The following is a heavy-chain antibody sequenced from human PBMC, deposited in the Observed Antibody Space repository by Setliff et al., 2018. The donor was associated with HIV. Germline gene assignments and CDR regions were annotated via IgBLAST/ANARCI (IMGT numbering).Heavy chain of an antibody. V-gene: IGHV3-21*01. CDR1: GGSISGYY. Sequence: PSETLSLTCTVSGGSISGYYWSWIRQPPGKGLEWVSSISSSSSYIYYADSVKGRFTISRDNAKNTLYLQMNSLRAEDTAVYYCARGGSNSWSPFDYWGQGTLVTVSS. CDR2: ISSSSSYI. CDR3: ARGGSNSWSPFDY. J-gene: IGHJ4*02. D-gene: IGHD6-13*01.